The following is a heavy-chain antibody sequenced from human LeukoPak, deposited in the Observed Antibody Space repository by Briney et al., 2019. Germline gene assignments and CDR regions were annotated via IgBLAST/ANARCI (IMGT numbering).Heavy chain of an antibody. CDR3: AKDRTAMANRHLVFDY. V-gene: IGHV3-23*01. CDR2: IRGSGGST. D-gene: IGHD5-18*01. CDR1: GFTFSSYA. Sequence: GGSLRLSCAASGFTFSSYAMSWVRPAPGKGLEWVSAIRGSGGSTYYADSVKGRFTISRDNSKNTLYLQMNSLRAEDTAVYYCAKDRTAMANRHLVFDYWGQGTLVTVSS. J-gene: IGHJ4*02.